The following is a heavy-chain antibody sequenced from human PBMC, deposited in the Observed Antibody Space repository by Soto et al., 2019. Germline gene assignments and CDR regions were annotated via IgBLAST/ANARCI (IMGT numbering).Heavy chain of an antibody. CDR2: IIPIFGTA. V-gene: IGHV1-69*01. CDR1: GGTFSSYA. D-gene: IGHD3-10*01. Sequence: QVQLVQSGAEVQKPGSSVKVSCKASGGTFSSYAISWVRQAPGQGLEWMGGIIPIFGTANYAQKFQGRVTITADESTSTAYMELSSLRSEDTAVYYCARFPYYGSGSTPNWFAPWGQGTLVTVSS. CDR3: ARFPYYGSGSTPNWFAP. J-gene: IGHJ5*02.